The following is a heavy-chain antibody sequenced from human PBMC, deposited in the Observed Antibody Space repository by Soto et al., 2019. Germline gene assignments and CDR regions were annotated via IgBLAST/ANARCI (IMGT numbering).Heavy chain of an antibody. CDR1: GFTFSSFA. D-gene: IGHD1-26*01. V-gene: IGHV3-30-3*01. CDR3: AKDLALGIVGAWGNNFEY. J-gene: IGHJ4*02. Sequence: QVQLVESGGGVLQPGRSLRLSCAASGFTFSSFAMHWVRQAPGKGLEWVAFISYDGSNTYYADSVKGRVTISRDNSKKTVYLEINSLRAEDTAVYHCAKDLALGIVGAWGNNFEYGGQGTLVTVS. CDR2: ISYDGSNT.